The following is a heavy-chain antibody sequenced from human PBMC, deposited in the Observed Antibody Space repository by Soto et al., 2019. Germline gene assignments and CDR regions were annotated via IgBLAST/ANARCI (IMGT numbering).Heavy chain of an antibody. CDR2: THYSGNN. D-gene: IGHD5-12*01. V-gene: IGHV4-59*11. J-gene: IGHJ4*02. CDR3: ARGSGYNYLGL. Sequence: QVQLQESGPGLVKPSETLSLTCSVSGGSLSDLYWSWIRQPPGKGLEWIGYTHYSGNNNYNPSLKSRVTISIDTSKNQFSLRLTSVAAADTAVYFCARGSGYNYLGLWGQGAGVTVSS. CDR1: GGSLSDLY.